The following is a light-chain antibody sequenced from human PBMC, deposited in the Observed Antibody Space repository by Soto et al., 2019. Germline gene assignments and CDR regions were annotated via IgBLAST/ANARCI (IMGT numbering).Light chain of an antibody. Sequence: EIVMTQSPATLSVSPGGRATLSCRASQSISGTLAWYQQKPGQAPRLLIYGASTRAAGFPARFSGSGSGTEFTLTISSLKSEDFAVYYCQQYHDWPPWTFGQGTKVDIK. V-gene: IGKV3-15*01. CDR2: GAS. CDR1: QSISGT. CDR3: QQYHDWPPWT. J-gene: IGKJ1*01.